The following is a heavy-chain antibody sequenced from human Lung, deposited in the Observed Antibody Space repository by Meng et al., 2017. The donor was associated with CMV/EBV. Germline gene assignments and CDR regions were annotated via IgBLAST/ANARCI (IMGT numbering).Heavy chain of an antibody. D-gene: IGHD1-26*01. Sequence: QAQLVQAGGVVKKPGASMKVSCKSSGYTFTNYGITWVRQAPGQGLEWMGWISAYNGNTNYAQTLQGRVTMTTDTSTSTAYMELGSLRSDDTAVYYCARVEVGITSGDYWGQGTLVTVSS. CDR3: ARVEVGITSGDY. CDR1: GYTFTNYG. J-gene: IGHJ4*02. V-gene: IGHV1-18*01. CDR2: ISAYNGNT.